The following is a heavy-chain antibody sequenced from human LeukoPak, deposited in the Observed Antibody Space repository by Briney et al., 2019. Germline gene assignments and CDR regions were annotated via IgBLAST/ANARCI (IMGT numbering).Heavy chain of an antibody. CDR1: GYTFTSYG. CDR3: ARDGAITIFGVVPYNWFDP. J-gene: IGHJ5*02. V-gene: IGHV1-69*13. D-gene: IGHD3-3*01. Sequence: SVKVSCKASGYTFTSYGISWVRQAPGQGLEWMGGIIPIFGTANYAQKFQGRVTITADESTSTAYMELSSLRSEDTAVYYCARDGAITIFGVVPYNWFDPWGQGTLVTVSS. CDR2: IIPIFGTA.